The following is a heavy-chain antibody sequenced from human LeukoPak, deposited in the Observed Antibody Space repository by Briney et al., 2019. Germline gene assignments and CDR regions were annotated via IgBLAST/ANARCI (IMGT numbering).Heavy chain of an antibody. V-gene: IGHV3-23*01. CDR2: ISGSGGST. Sequence: GGSLRLSCAASGFTFSSYAMSWVRQASGKGLEWVSAISGSGGSTYYADSVKGRFTISRDNSKNTLYLQMNSLRAEDTAVYYCAKDSVLRFLELGDYWGQGTLVTVSS. J-gene: IGHJ4*02. CDR3: AKDSVLRFLELGDY. D-gene: IGHD3-3*01. CDR1: GFTFSSYA.